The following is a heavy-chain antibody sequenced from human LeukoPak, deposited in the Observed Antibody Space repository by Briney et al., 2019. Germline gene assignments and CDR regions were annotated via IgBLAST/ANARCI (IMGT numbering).Heavy chain of an antibody. CDR3: ARTGYYYDSSGYYGY. CDR2: INHSGST. CDR1: GGSFSGYY. V-gene: IGHV4-34*01. Sequence: PSETLSLTCAVYGGSFSGYYWSWIRQPPGKGLEWIGEINHSGSTNYNPSLKSRVTISVDTSKNQFSLKLSSVTAADTAVYYCARTGYYYDSSGYYGYWGQGTLVTVSS. D-gene: IGHD3-22*01. J-gene: IGHJ4*02.